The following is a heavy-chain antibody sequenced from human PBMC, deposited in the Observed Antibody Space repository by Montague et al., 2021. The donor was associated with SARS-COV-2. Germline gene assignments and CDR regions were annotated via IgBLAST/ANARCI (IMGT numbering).Heavy chain of an antibody. Sequence: PALVKPTQTLTLTCTFSGFSLSTSGVGVGWIRQPPGKALEWLALIYWDDDKVYSPSLESRLTITKDTSKNQVLLTMTNMDPVDTATYFCAHRATVAGMFDYWGQGTLVTVSS. D-gene: IGHD6-19*01. CDR1: GFSLSTSGVG. CDR2: IYWDDDK. J-gene: IGHJ4*02. V-gene: IGHV2-5*02. CDR3: AHRATVAGMFDY.